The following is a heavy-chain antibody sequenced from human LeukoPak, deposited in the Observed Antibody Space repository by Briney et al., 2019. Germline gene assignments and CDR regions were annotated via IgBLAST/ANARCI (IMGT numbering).Heavy chain of an antibody. CDR1: GYTFTDYY. D-gene: IGHD2-15*01. CDR2: INPNSGGT. J-gene: IGHJ5*02. Sequence: GASVKVSCKASGYTFTDYYIHWVRQAPGQGLEWMGWINPNSGGTNYAQTFQGRVTMTSDTSISTAYMELSRLRSDDTAVYYCARGDVALSLHSWGQGTLVIVSS. V-gene: IGHV1-2*02. CDR3: ARGDVALSLHS.